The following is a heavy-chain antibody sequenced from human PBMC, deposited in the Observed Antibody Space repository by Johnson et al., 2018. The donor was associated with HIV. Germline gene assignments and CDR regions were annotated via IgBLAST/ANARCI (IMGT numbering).Heavy chain of an antibody. J-gene: IGHJ3*02. CDR2: IKQDGSEK. Sequence: VQLVESGGGLIQPGGSLRLSCAASGFTVTTKYMSWVRQAPGKGLEWVANIKQDGSEKYYVDSVKGRFTISRDNAKNSLYLQMNSLRAEDTAVYYCAGRDLLRAFDIWGQGTMVTVSS. D-gene: IGHD2-15*01. V-gene: IGHV3-7*01. CDR3: AGRDLLRAFDI. CDR1: GFTVTTKY.